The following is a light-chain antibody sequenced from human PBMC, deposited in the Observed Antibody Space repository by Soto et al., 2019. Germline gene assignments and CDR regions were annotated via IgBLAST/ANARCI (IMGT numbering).Light chain of an antibody. CDR1: SSEVGSYNL. V-gene: IGLV2-23*02. CDR3: CSYAGSSTPYV. Sequence: QSVLTQPASVSGSPGQSITISCTGTSSEVGSYNLVSWYQQHPGKAPKLMIYEVSKRPSGVSNRFSGSKSGNTASLTISGLQAEDEADYYCCSYAGSSTPYVFGTGTKVTVL. J-gene: IGLJ1*01. CDR2: EVS.